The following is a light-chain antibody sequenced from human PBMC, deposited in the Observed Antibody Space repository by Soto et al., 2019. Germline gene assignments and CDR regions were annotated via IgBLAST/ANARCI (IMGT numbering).Light chain of an antibody. V-gene: IGKV3-11*01. CDR3: PERRNGGGGEYT. Sequence: EIVLTQSPATLSLSPGERATLSCRASQSVSSYLAWYQQKPGQAPRLLIYDASNRATGIPARFSGSGSGTDFPLPLSSLGPEDFAVFYWPERRNGGGGEYTFGQGTKLEIK. CDR1: QSVSSY. CDR2: DAS. J-gene: IGKJ2*01.